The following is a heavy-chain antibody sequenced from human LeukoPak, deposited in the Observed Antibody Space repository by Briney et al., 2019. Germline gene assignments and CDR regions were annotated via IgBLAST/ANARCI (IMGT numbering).Heavy chain of an antibody. CDR3: ARAGDYGDYVGWFDP. D-gene: IGHD4-17*01. J-gene: IGHJ5*02. CDR1: GESISGFY. V-gene: IGHV4-59*01. CDR2: IYYSGST. Sequence: SETLSLTCTVSGESISGFYWTWIRQPPGKGLEWIGYIYYSGSTNYNPSLKSRVTISVDTSKNQFSLKLSSVTAADTAVYYCARAGDYGDYVGWFDPWGQGTLVTVSS.